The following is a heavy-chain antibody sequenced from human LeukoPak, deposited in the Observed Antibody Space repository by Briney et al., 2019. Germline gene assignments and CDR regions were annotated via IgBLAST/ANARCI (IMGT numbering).Heavy chain of an antibody. V-gene: IGHV3-23*01. Sequence: PGGSLRLSRAASGFTFSSYAMSWVRQAPGKGLEWVSAISGSGGSTYYADSVKGRFTISRDNSKNTLYLQMNSLRAEDTAVYYCAKDLSDIVVVTGDYWGQGTLVTVSS. D-gene: IGHD2-15*01. CDR2: ISGSGGST. CDR3: AKDLSDIVVVTGDY. J-gene: IGHJ4*02. CDR1: GFTFSSYA.